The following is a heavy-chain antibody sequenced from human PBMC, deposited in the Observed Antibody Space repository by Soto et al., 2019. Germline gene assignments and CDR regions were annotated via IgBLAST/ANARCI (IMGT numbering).Heavy chain of an antibody. D-gene: IGHD6-25*01. CDR2: IKQAGSEK. V-gene: IGHV3-7*01. CDR3: AREKRANGYFDY. Sequence: EVQLVESGGALVQTGGSLRLSCAASGFTLSAYWMSWVRQAPGKGLERVANIKQAGSEKYYVDSVNGRFIISRDDAKNSLFLEVNSLRVEDTAVYYCAREKRANGYFDYWGQGTLVTVSS. CDR1: GFTLSAYW. J-gene: IGHJ4*02.